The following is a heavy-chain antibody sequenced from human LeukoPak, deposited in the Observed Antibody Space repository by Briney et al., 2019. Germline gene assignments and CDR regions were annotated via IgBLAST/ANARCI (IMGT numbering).Heavy chain of an antibody. CDR1: GFTFSSYS. J-gene: IGHJ4*02. D-gene: IGHD2-15*01. CDR3: ARGLGPHGSRDY. Sequence: GGSLRLSCAASGFTFSSYSMNWVRQAPGKGLEWVSSISSSSSYIYYADSVKGRFTISRDNAKNSLDLQMNSLRAEDRAVYYCARGLGPHGSRDYWGQRSQVTVS. V-gene: IGHV3-21*01. CDR2: ISSSSSYI.